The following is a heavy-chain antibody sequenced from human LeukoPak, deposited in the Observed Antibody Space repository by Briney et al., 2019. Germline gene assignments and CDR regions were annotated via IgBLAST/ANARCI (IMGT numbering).Heavy chain of an antibody. V-gene: IGHV1-3*04. CDR2: INTGDGNT. CDR1: GYTFTSYA. J-gene: IGHJ4*02. D-gene: IGHD2-15*01. Sequence: GASVKVSCKASGYTFTSYAMHWVRQAPGQRPEWMGWINTGDGNTKYSQKFQGRVTITRDTSASTAYMELSSLRSEDTAVYYCARDSGEYYFDYWGQGTLVTVSS. CDR3: ARDSGEYYFDY.